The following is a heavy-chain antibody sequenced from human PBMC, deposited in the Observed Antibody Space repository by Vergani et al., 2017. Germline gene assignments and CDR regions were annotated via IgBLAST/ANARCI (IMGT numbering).Heavy chain of an antibody. CDR3: ARGRGYSYGFYYYYMDV. V-gene: IGHV4-34*01. D-gene: IGHD5-18*01. Sequence: RRRGKDPSKELDWIEESKNSGSTNYNPSLKRRVTISVDTSKNQFSLKLSSVTAADTAVYYCARGRGYSYGFYYYYMDVGGKGTTVTRSS. J-gene: IGHJ6*03. CDR2: SKNSGST.